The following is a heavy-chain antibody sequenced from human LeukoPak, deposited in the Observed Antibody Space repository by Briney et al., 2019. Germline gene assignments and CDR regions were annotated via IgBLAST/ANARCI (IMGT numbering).Heavy chain of an antibody. CDR2: ISSGSTI. Sequence: PGGSLRLSCAASGFTFSSYEMNWVRQAPGKGLEWVSYISSGSTIYYADSVKGRFTISRDNAKNSLYLQMNSLRAEDTAVYYCARNDDYWGQGTLVTVSS. D-gene: IGHD1-1*01. V-gene: IGHV3-48*03. J-gene: IGHJ4*02. CDR3: ARNDDY. CDR1: GFTFSSYE.